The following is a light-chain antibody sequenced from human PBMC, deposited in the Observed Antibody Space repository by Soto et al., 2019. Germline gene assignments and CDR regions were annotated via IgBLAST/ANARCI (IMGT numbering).Light chain of an antibody. CDR2: ATS. V-gene: IGKV1-39*01. CDR3: QQSYKMPS. J-gene: IGKJ5*01. CDR1: RNVSID. Sequence: EIPLTQSPSSLAASVGDRLTLTCRASRNVSIDLNWYQHKPGKGPTLLIHATSNLQIGVPSRFSGSGSGTEFTLTISSLEPEDFGTYYCQQSYKMPSFGQGTRVVIK.